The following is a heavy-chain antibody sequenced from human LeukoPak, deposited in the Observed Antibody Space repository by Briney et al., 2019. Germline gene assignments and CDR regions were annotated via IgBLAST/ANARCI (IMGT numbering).Heavy chain of an antibody. V-gene: IGHV1-46*01. CDR1: GYTFTSYY. D-gene: IGHD6-13*01. CDR2: INPSGGST. J-gene: IGHJ5*02. Sequence: GASVKVSCKASGYTFTSYYMHWVRQAPGQGLEWMGIINPSGGSTGYAQKFQGRVTMTRDTSTSTVYMELSSLRSEDTAVYYCARVTAAAGTDWFDPWGQGTLSPSPQ. CDR3: ARVTAAAGTDWFDP.